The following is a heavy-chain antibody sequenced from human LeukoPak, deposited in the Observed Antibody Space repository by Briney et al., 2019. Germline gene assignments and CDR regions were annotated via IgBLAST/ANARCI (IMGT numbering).Heavy chain of an antibody. CDR3: ARDRTGDQGDY. Sequence: GGSLRLSCAASGFTFSSYAMHWVRQAPGKVLKTVAVISYDGSNKYYADSVKGRFTISRDSSKNTLYLQMNSLRAEDTAVYYCARDRTGDQGDYWGQGTLVTVSS. CDR1: GFTFSSYA. V-gene: IGHV3-30-3*01. D-gene: IGHD7-27*01. J-gene: IGHJ4*02. CDR2: ISYDGSNK.